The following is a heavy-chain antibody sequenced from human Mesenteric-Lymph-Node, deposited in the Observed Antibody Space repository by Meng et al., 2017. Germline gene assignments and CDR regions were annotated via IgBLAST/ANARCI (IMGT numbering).Heavy chain of an antibody. Sequence: QGQLVESGGGVVQPGRPLRLSCAASGFTSSSYGMHWVRQAPGKGLEWVAVIWHDGSKKFYADSVQGRFTISRDNSKNTVYLQMNSQRGDDTAVYYCAREPNPMEVTATDYWGQGTLVTVSS. CDR2: IWHDGSKK. J-gene: IGHJ4*02. D-gene: IGHD2-21*02. V-gene: IGHV3-33*01. CDR1: GFTSSSYG. CDR3: AREPNPMEVTATDY.